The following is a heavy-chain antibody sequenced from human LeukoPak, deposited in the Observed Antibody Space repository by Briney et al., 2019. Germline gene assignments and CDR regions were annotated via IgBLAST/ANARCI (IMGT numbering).Heavy chain of an antibody. V-gene: IGHV3-7*01. J-gene: IGHJ4*02. CDR1: GFTFSNFY. D-gene: IGHD2-15*01. CDR2: IRQDGSEN. Sequence: GGSLRLSCAASGFTFSNFYMSWVRQAPGKGLEWVTNIRQDGSENSYVDSVKGRFTISRDNAKNSLYLQMNSLRAEDTAVYYCARRGRFCSGDNCYFAYWGQGTLVTVSS. CDR3: ARRGRFCSGDNCYFAY.